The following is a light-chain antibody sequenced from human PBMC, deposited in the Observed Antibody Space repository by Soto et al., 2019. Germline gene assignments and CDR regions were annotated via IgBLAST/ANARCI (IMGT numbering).Light chain of an antibody. J-gene: IGLJ2*01. CDR2: DVS. V-gene: IGLV2-14*01. CDR1: SSDVGGYNY. Sequence: QSALTQPASVSGSPGQSITISCTGTSSDVGGYNYVSWYQRHPGKAPKLMIYDVSNRPSGVSNRFSGSKSGNTASLTISGPQAEDEADYYCISYTSSSTPVVFGGGTKLTVL. CDR3: ISYTSSSTPVV.